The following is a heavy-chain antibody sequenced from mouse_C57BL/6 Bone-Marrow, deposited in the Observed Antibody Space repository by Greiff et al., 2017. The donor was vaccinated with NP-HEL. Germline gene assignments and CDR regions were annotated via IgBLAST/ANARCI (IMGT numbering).Heavy chain of an antibody. J-gene: IGHJ2*01. CDR3: TTRGYGNYGRDYFDY. V-gene: IGHV14-4*01. Sequence: EVQRVESGAELVRPGASVKLSCTASGFNIKDDYMHWVKQRPEQGLEWIGWIDPENGDTEYASKFQGKATITADTSSNTAYLQLSSLTSEDTAVYYCTTRGYGNYGRDYFDYWGQGTTLTVSS. D-gene: IGHD2-1*01. CDR1: GFNIKDDY. CDR2: IDPENGDT.